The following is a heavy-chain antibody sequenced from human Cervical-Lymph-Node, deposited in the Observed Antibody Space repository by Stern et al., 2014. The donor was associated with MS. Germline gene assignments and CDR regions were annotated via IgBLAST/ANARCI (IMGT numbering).Heavy chain of an antibody. Sequence: VQLVESGGGVVQPGKSLRLSCAVSGFSFNDYGLHWVRQAPGKGLEWVAVMWNDGGNKYYADFVKGRFTISRDKSKNTVYLQMNSLRVDDTAVYYCARSQTEADGMDVWGQGTTVTVSS. J-gene: IGHJ6*02. V-gene: IGHV3-33*01. CDR2: MWNDGGNK. CDR3: ARSQTEADGMDV. CDR1: GFSFNDYG.